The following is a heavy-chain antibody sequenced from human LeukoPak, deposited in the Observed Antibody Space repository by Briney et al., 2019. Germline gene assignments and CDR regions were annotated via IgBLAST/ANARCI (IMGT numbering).Heavy chain of an antibody. CDR3: ARSYDYVTLFDY. V-gene: IGHV3-23*01. D-gene: IGHD3-16*01. J-gene: IGHJ4*02. CDR1: GFTFSSYA. CDR2: IFGSGGST. Sequence: GGSLRLSCAASGFTFSSYAMYWVRQAPGKGLEWVSGIFGSGGSTHYADSVKGRFTISRDNSKNTLYLQMNSLRAEDTAVYYCARSYDYVTLFDYWGQGTLVTVSS.